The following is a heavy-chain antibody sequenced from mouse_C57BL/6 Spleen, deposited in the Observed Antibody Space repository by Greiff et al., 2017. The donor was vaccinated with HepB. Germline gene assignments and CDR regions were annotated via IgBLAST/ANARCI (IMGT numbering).Heavy chain of an antibody. D-gene: IGHD2-1*01. J-gene: IGHJ4*01. CDR1: GFTFSSYA. V-gene: IGHV5-4*01. CDR3: ARDQYGNYNAMDY. CDR2: ISDGGSYT. Sequence: DVHLVESGGGLVKPGGSLKLSCAASGFTFSSYAMSWVRQTPEKRLEWVATISDGGSYTYYPDNVKGRFTISRDNAKNNLYLQMSHLKSEDTAMYYCARDQYGNYNAMDYWGQGTSVTVSS.